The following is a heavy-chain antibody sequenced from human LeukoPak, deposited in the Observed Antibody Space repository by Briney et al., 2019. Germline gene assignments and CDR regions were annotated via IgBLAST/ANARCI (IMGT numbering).Heavy chain of an antibody. CDR1: GFTFSSYA. CDR3: AKETGYSSSWLPNYYYYYGMDV. V-gene: IGHV3-30-3*01. D-gene: IGHD6-13*01. Sequence: GGSLRLSCAAPGFTFSSYAMHWVRQAPGKGLEWVAVISYDGSNKYYADSVKGRFTISRDNSKNTLYLQMNSLRAEDAAVYYCAKETGYSSSWLPNYYYYYGMDVWGQGTTVTVSS. J-gene: IGHJ6*02. CDR2: ISYDGSNK.